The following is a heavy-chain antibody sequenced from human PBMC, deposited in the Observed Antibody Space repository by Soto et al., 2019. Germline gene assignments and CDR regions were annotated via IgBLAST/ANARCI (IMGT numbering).Heavy chain of an antibody. CDR2: ISWNSGSI. CDR1: GFTFDDYA. Sequence: EVQLVESGGGLVQPGRSLRLSCAASGFTFDDYAMHWVRQAPGKGLEWVSGISWNSGSIGYADSVKGRFTISRDNAKNSLYLQMNSLRAEDTALYYCAKGTHLGELSTFDYWGQGILVTVSS. D-gene: IGHD3-16*02. J-gene: IGHJ4*02. V-gene: IGHV3-9*01. CDR3: AKGTHLGELSTFDY.